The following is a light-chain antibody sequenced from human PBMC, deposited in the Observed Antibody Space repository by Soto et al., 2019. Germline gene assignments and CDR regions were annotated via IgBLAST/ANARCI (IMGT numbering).Light chain of an antibody. Sequence: DIQMTQSPSSLSASAGDRVTITCRASQSISAYLNWYQQKPGEAPNLLIYGAFNLQSGVPPRFSGSGSGTDFTLTISSLQSEDFATYYCQQSHSIPRTFGQGTRLDIK. CDR2: GAF. V-gene: IGKV1-39*01. CDR1: QSISAY. J-gene: IGKJ5*01. CDR3: QQSHSIPRT.